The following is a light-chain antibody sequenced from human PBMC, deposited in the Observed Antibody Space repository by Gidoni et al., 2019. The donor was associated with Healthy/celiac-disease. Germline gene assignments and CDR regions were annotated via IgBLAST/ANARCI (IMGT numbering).Light chain of an antibody. CDR1: QSVSSY. CDR3: QQRRNWPKT. CDR2: DAS. V-gene: IGKV3-11*01. J-gene: IGKJ1*01. Sequence: PATLSSSPRETATLSCRASQSVSSYLAWYQQKPGQAPRLLNYDASNRATGIPARFSGSGSGTDFTLTISSLEPEDFAVYYCQQRRNWPKTFGQGTKVEIK.